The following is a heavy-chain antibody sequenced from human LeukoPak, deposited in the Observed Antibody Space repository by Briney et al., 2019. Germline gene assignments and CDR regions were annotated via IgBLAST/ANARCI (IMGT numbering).Heavy chain of an antibody. CDR3: AKDFTFLQRHQFDY. CDR1: GFTFGDFG. J-gene: IGHJ4*02. CDR2: ISWSGGTI. Sequence: HPGRSLRLSCAASGFTFGDFGMPWVRQRPGKGLEWVSGISWSGGTIVYADSVKGRFTISRDNVKNALYLQMNNLRPDDTALYYCAKDFTFLQRHQFDYWGQGTLVTVSS. D-gene: IGHD3-16*01. V-gene: IGHV3-9*01.